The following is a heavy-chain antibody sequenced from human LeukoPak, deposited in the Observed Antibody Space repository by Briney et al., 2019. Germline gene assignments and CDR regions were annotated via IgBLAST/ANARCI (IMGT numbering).Heavy chain of an antibody. J-gene: IGHJ4*02. Sequence: HPGGSLRLSCAASDFTFSTYGMSWVRQAPGKGLEWVSSISGGGGSTYYADSVKGRFTISRDNSKNTLYLQMNSLRAEDTAIYYCAKESSLLRGPTVIYYFDFWGQGTLVTVSS. D-gene: IGHD3-10*01. V-gene: IGHV3-23*01. CDR1: DFTFSTYG. CDR3: AKESSLLRGPTVIYYFDF. CDR2: ISGGGGST.